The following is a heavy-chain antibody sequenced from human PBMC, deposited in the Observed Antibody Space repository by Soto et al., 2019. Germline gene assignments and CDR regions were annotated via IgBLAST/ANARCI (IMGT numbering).Heavy chain of an antibody. CDR1: GGTFSSYA. D-gene: IGHD3-22*01. CDR3: ARESHDSSGYTIYYYYGMDV. Sequence: SVKVSCKASGGTFSSYAISWVRQAPGQGLEWMGGIIPIFGTANYAQKFQGRVTITADESTSTAYMELSSLRSEDTAVYYCARESHDSSGYTIYYYYGMDVWGQGTTVTVSS. CDR2: IIPIFGTA. J-gene: IGHJ6*02. V-gene: IGHV1-69*13.